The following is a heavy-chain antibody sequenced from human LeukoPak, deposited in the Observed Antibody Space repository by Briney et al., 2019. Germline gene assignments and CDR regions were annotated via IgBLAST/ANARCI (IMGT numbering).Heavy chain of an antibody. CDR3: ARGRNYFQNWGYSYYFAY. J-gene: IGHJ4*02. CDR1: GGSFRGYC. CDR2: INSSGGT. D-gene: IGHD2/OR15-2a*01. Sequence: SETLSLTCAVSGGSFRGYCWNWIGQSPGKGLEWAGEINSSGGTSDNPSLKSRLTLSVDTSKYQFSLQLTSVTAADTAVYYRARGRNYFQNWGYSYYFAYWGQGTLVTVAS. V-gene: IGHV4-34*01.